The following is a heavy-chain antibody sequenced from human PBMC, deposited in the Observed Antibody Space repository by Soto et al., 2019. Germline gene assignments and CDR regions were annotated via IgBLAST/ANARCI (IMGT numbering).Heavy chain of an antibody. J-gene: IGHJ1*01. CDR1: GYTFTSYG. Sequence: GASVKVSCKASGYTFTSYGLCWVRHAPGQGLEWMGWISAYNGNTNYEQKFQGRVTMTTDTSTSTAYMELRSLRSDDTAVYYCARTEYYYDSSGYPPHRGQGTLVTVSS. CDR3: ARTEYYYDSSGYPPH. CDR2: ISAYNGNT. D-gene: IGHD3-22*01. V-gene: IGHV1-18*01.